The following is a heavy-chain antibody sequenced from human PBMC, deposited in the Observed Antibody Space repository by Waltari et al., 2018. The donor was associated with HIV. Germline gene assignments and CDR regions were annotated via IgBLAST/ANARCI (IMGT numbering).Heavy chain of an antibody. J-gene: IGHJ4*01. V-gene: IGHV3-53*01. D-gene: IGHD3-16*01. CDR3: ASLLGEDFDL. Sequence: DVDLVASGGGLIQPGGSLRLSWFASGFTVNTDYMTGARQDPGQGLEWFCFSYNLYQTFYADSVEGRFTVSRDDSQNTLFLHMTNLRAEDTAVYYCASLLGEDFDLWGDGTLVTSSS. CDR2: SYNLYQT. CDR1: GFTVNTDY.